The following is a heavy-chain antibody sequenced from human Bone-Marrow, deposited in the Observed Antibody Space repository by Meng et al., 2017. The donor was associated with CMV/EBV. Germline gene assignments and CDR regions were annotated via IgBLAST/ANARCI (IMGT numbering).Heavy chain of an antibody. V-gene: IGHV5-51*01. D-gene: IGHD1-1*01. Sequence: GESLKISCKGSGYSFTSYWIGWVRQMPGKGLEWMGIIYPGDSDTRYSPSFQGQVTISADKSISTAYLQWSSLKASDTAMYYCARHAIYNDHYYGMDVWGQGTTVTVSS. CDR1: GYSFTSYW. J-gene: IGHJ6*02. CDR3: ARHAIYNDHYYGMDV. CDR2: IYPGDSDT.